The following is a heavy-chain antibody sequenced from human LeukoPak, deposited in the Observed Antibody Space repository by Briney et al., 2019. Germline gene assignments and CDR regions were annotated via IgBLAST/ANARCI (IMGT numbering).Heavy chain of an antibody. CDR1: GGSISSSSYY. D-gene: IGHD3-22*01. Sequence: SETLSLTCTVPGGSISSSSYYWGWIRQPPGKGLEWIGSIYYSGSTYYNPSLKSRVTISVDTSKNQFSLKLSSVTAADTAVYYCARDTLPQTYYYDSSGYYTTNWFDPWGQGTLVTVSS. CDR3: ARDTLPQTYYYDSSGYYTTNWFDP. CDR2: IYYSGST. J-gene: IGHJ5*02. V-gene: IGHV4-39*07.